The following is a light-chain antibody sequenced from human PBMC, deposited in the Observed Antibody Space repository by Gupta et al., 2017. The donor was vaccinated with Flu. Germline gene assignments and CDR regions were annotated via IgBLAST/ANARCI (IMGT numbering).Light chain of an antibody. J-gene: IGKJ4*01. Sequence: DIKMTQSPSTLSAVVGDRVTITCRASQNINKWLAWYQQKPGKAPRLLIYEASTLESGVPSRFNGGGSGTGFSLTISSLQPHDVATFFCQQSDDYPLTFGGGTAVEIK. CDR2: EAS. V-gene: IGKV1-5*03. CDR1: QNINKW. CDR3: QQSDDYPLT.